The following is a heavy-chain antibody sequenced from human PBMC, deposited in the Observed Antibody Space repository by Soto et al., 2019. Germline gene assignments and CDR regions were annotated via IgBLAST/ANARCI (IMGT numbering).Heavy chain of an antibody. D-gene: IGHD5-12*01. CDR1: GGSISSSGNF. J-gene: IGHJ4*01. V-gene: IGHV4-39*01. CDR3: ARPPRGFSGYDSTLFDC. Sequence: SETLSLTCTVSGGSISSSGNFWAWIRQPPGKGLEWIGNIFYSGSTYYNPSLKSRVTISVDTSKNQFSLRLSSVTAADTAVYYCARPPRGFSGYDSTLFDCWGQGTLVTVSS. CDR2: IFYSGST.